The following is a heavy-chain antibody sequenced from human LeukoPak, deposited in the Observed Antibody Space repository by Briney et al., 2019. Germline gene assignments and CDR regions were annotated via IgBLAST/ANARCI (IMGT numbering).Heavy chain of an antibody. CDR1: GFTFSSCG. CDR3: AKRGYMDYDRSSDKSHYFDY. V-gene: IGHV3-30*18. D-gene: IGHD3-22*01. J-gene: IGHJ4*02. Sequence: PGGSLRLSCAASGFTFSSCGMHWVRQAPGKGLEWVAVISYDGSHKYYADSVKGRFTISRDNSKNTLYLQMDSLRAEDTAVYSCAKRGYMDYDRSSDKSHYFDYWGQGTLVTVSS. CDR2: ISYDGSHK.